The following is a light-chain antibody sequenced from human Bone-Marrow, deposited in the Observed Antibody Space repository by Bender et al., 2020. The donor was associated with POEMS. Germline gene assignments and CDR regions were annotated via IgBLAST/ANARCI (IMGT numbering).Light chain of an antibody. V-gene: IGLV2-8*01. CDR1: SSDIGCYDY. CDR3: SSYSATSTYV. J-gene: IGLJ1*01. Sequence: QSALTQPPSASGSPGQSVTISCTGSSSDIGCYDYVSWYQQHPAKAPKLIIFEVNRRPSGVPGRFSGSKSGNTASLTVSGLQAEDEAEYYCSSYSATSTYVFGSGTTVTVL. CDR2: EVN.